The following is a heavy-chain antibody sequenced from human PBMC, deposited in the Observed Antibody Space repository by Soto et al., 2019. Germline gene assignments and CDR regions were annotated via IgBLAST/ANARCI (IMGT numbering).Heavy chain of an antibody. D-gene: IGHD3-10*01. J-gene: IGHJ6*02. CDR1: LYTFTVYY. CDR2: INTNSGGT. Sequence: GXSVKDSCEPSLYTFTVYYMQWGRQAPLQGLEWMGWINTNSGGTNNAQKFQGRVTMTRNTPISTAYMELSRLRADDTAVYYCARDSTYGSGSYYYYYGMDVWGQGTTVTVSS. V-gene: IGHV1-2*02. CDR3: ARDSTYGSGSYYYYYGMDV.